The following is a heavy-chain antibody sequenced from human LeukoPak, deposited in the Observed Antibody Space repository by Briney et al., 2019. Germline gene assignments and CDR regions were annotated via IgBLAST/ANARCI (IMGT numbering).Heavy chain of an antibody. Sequence: PGGSRRLSCAASGFTFSSYWMSWVRQAPGKGLEWVANIKQDGSEKYYVDSVKGRSTISRDNAKNSLYPQMNSLRAEDTAVYYCARVSNYYGSGEYSPQHAFDIWGQGTMVTVSS. CDR2: IKQDGSEK. J-gene: IGHJ3*02. CDR1: GFTFSSYW. CDR3: ARVSNYYGSGEYSPQHAFDI. V-gene: IGHV3-7*01. D-gene: IGHD3-10*01.